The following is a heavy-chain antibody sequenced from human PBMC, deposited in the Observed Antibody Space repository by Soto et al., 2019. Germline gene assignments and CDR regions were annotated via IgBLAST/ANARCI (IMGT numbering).Heavy chain of an antibody. V-gene: IGHV1-2*02. D-gene: IGHD3-10*01. Sequence: GASVKVSCKASGYTFTGYYMHWVRQAPGQGLEWMGWINPNSGGTNYAQKFQGRVTMTRDTSISTAYMGLSRLRSDDTAVYYCARLSLTGFGELSRWGQGTLVTVSS. J-gene: IGHJ4*02. CDR2: INPNSGGT. CDR1: GYTFTGYY. CDR3: ARLSLTGFGELSR.